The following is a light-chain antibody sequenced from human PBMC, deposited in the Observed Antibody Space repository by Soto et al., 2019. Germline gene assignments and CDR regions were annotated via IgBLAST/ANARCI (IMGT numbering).Light chain of an antibody. Sequence: QSVLTQPPSVSEAPRQRVTISCSGSSSNIGNNAVNWYQQLPGQAPKIVIYYDDLLTSGVSDRFSGSKSGTSASLPITAPPSDDEADYYCAAWDDRINDYVFGPGTKVTVL. CDR3: AAWDDRINDYV. CDR2: YDD. J-gene: IGLJ1*01. CDR1: SSNIGNNA. V-gene: IGLV1-36*01.